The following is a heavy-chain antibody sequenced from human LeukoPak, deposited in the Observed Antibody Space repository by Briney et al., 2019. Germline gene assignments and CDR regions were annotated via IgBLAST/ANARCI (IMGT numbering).Heavy chain of an antibody. V-gene: IGHV4-39*01. Sequence: PSETLSLTCTVSGGSISSSSYYWGWIRQPPGKGLEWIGSIYYSGSTYYNPSLKSRVTISVDTSKNQFSLKLSSVTAADTAVYYCARQRYDFWSGYYTDYYYCYYMDVWGKGTTVTVSS. CDR3: ARQRYDFWSGYYTDYYYCYYMDV. J-gene: IGHJ6*03. D-gene: IGHD3-3*01. CDR1: GGSISSSSYY. CDR2: IYYSGST.